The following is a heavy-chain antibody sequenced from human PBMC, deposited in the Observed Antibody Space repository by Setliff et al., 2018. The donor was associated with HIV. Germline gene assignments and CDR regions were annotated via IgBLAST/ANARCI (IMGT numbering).Heavy chain of an antibody. V-gene: IGHV4-39*02. D-gene: IGHD2-15*01. Sequence: PSETLSLTCSVSGDSISSSSYSWAWIRQPPGKGLEWMGTIFYSENTYYNPSLKSRITMSVDTSKNQFSLRLSSVTAADTAVYYCASEKVAWTVSDSFFEFWGQGVPVTVSS. CDR3: ASEKVAWTVSDSFFEF. J-gene: IGHJ4*02. CDR2: IFYSENT. CDR1: GDSISSSSYS.